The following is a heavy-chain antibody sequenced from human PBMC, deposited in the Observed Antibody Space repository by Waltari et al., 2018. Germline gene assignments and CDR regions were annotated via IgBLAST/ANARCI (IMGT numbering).Heavy chain of an antibody. CDR1: GGSISSYY. D-gene: IGHD4-4*01. Sequence: QVQLQESGPGLVKPSETLSLTCTVSGGSISSYYWSWIRQPPGKGLEWIGYIYYSGSTNYNPSLKSRVTISVDTSKNQFSLKLSSVTAADTAVYYCARGKTVYYYYYGMDVWGQGTTVTVSS. CDR2: IYYSGST. J-gene: IGHJ6*02. V-gene: IGHV4-59*12. CDR3: ARGKTVYYYYYGMDV.